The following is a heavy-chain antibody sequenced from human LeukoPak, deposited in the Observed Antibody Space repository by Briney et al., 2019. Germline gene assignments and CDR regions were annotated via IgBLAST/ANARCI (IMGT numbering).Heavy chain of an antibody. J-gene: IGHJ5*02. CDR2: IYHSGST. CDR3: VKDNRGFTHGTLYIWFDP. Sequence: PSQTLSLTCAVSGGSISSGGYSWSWIRQPPGKGLEWIRYIYHSGSTYYNPSLKSRVTISVDRSKNQFSLKLSSVTAADTAVYYCVKDNRGFTHGTLYIWFDPWGQGTLVTVSS. V-gene: IGHV4-30-2*01. CDR1: GGSISSGGYS. D-gene: IGHD5-18*01.